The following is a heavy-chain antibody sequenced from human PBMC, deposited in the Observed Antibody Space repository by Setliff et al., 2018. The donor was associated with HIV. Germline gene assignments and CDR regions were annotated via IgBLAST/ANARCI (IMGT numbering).Heavy chain of an antibody. CDR3: ARRVEGRELYPRDFYMDV. D-gene: IGHD3-10*01. CDR1: GGSISSGGYY. J-gene: IGHJ6*03. V-gene: IGHV4-31*03. Sequence: PSETLSLTCTVSGGSISSGGYYWSWIRQHPGKGLEWIGYIYYSGTTYYNPSLKSRVTVSVDTSKNQFSLKLSSVTAADTAVYYCARRVEGRELYPRDFYMDVWGKGTTVTLSS. CDR2: IYYSGTT.